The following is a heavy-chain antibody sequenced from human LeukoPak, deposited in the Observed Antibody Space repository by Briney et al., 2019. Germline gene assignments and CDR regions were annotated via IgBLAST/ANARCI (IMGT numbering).Heavy chain of an antibody. Sequence: ASVKVSCKASGYTFTGYYMHWVRQAPGQGLEWMGWINPNNGGTNYAQKFQGRVTMTRDTSISTAYMELSRLRSDDTAVYYCASNLWFGEYYFDYWGQGTLVTVSS. CDR3: ASNLWFGEYYFDY. J-gene: IGHJ4*02. D-gene: IGHD3-10*01. CDR2: INPNNGGT. CDR1: GYTFTGYY. V-gene: IGHV1-2*02.